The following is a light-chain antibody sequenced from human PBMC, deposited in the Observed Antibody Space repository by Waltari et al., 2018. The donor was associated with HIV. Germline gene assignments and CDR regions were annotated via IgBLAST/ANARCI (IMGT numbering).Light chain of an antibody. CDR2: EAS. CDR1: QSVSDD. CDR3: QQYMSWPRT. V-gene: IGKV3-15*01. Sequence: ETVMTQSPDSLSVSPGETVILSCRASQSVSDDLAWYQQKPGRAPRPLIYEASTRNTGVPVKFRGTGSGTEFTLTISSLQSEDLGVYFCQQYMSWPRTFGQGTRVELK. J-gene: IGKJ1*01.